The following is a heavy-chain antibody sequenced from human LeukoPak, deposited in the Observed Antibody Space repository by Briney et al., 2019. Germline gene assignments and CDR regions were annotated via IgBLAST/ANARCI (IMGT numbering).Heavy chain of an antibody. CDR2: ISAYNGKR. CDR3: ARIAAAGAY. D-gene: IGHD6-13*01. Sequence: ASEKVSCKAAGYTCTSYDKRWVGQTHGQGLERMGWISAYNGKRNYAQKLQGSLTMTTDTSTSTAYMELRSLRSDDTAVYYCARIAAAGAYWGQGTLVTVSS. CDR1: GYTCTSYD. V-gene: IGHV1-18*04. J-gene: IGHJ4*02.